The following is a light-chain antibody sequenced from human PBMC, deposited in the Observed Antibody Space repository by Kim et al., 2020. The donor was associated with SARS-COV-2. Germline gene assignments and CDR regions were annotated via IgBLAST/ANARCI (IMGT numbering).Light chain of an antibody. V-gene: IGLV10-54*01. J-gene: IGLJ3*02. CDR3: SAWDSSLSAWV. CDR2: RNN. CDR1: INNVGNQG. Sequence: QAGLTQPPSVSKGLRQTATLTCTGNINNVGNQGAAWLQQHQGHPPKLLSYRNNSRPSGISERLSPSRSGNTASLTITGLQPEDEAGYYCSAWDSSLSAWVFGGGTQLTVL.